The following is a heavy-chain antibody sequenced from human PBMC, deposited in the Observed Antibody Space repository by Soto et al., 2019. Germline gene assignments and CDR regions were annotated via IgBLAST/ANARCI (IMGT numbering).Heavy chain of an antibody. CDR1: GFTFSSYA. V-gene: IGHV3-30-3*01. D-gene: IGHD1-26*01. Sequence: GGSLRLSCAASGFTFSSYAMHWVRQAPGKGLEWVAVISYDGSNKYYADSVKGRFTISRDNSKNTLYLQMNSLRAEDTAVYYCARDGHNSGIIPIYYYYGMDVWGQGTTVTVSS. J-gene: IGHJ6*02. CDR3: ARDGHNSGIIPIYYYYGMDV. CDR2: ISYDGSNK.